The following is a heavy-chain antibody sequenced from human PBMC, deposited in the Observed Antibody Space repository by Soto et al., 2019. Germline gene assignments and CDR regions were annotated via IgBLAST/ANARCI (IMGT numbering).Heavy chain of an antibody. CDR1: GFTVSSNY. J-gene: IGHJ5*02. CDR3: ARDWDSSGYFWFDP. Sequence: GGSLRLSCAASGFTVSSNYMSWVRQAPGKGLEWVSVIYSGGSTYYADSVKGRFTISRDNAKNSLYLQMNSLRAEDTAVYYCARDWDSSGYFWFDPWGQGTLVTVS. CDR2: IYSGGST. V-gene: IGHV3-66*01. D-gene: IGHD3-22*01.